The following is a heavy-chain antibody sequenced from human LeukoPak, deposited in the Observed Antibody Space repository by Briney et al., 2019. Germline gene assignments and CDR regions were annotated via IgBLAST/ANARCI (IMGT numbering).Heavy chain of an antibody. V-gene: IGHV4-39*01. D-gene: IGHD3-9*01. Sequence: KPSETLSLTCSLTGGSISSSSYYWGWIRQPPGKGLEWLGSIYYSGSTYYHPSLKSRVTISVDTSTNQFSLKLSSVTAADTAVYYCASQPYYDILTGYSHFDYWGQGTLVTVS. CDR3: ASQPYYDILTGYSHFDY. CDR2: IYYSGST. J-gene: IGHJ4*02. CDR1: GGSISSSSYY.